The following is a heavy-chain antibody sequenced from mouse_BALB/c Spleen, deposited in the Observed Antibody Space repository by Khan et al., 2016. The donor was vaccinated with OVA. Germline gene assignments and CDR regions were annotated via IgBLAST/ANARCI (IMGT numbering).Heavy chain of an antibody. CDR3: VRDGFYHRNAGWFAY. Sequence: QVQLKESGAELARPGASVKMSCKASGYTFTSYTIHWIKKRPGQGLEWIGYINPSNGYTNYNQKFKDKATLTPDKSSTTAYLQLSSLTSDDSAVYNCVRDGFYHRNAGWFAYWGQGTLVTVSA. J-gene: IGHJ3*01. CDR2: INPSNGYT. CDR1: GYTFTSYT. V-gene: IGHV1-4*01. D-gene: IGHD2-14*01.